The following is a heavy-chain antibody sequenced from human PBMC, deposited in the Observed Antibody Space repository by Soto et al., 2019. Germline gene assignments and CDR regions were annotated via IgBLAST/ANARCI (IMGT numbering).Heavy chain of an antibody. D-gene: IGHD3-10*01. Sequence: PSETLSLTCAVYGGSFSGYYWSWIRQPPGKGLEWIGEINHSGSTNYNPSLKSRVTISVDTSKNQFSLKLSSVTAADTAVYYCARGEHYGSGSYRDPEPYYYYGMDVWGQGTTVTVSS. CDR1: GGSFSGYY. CDR3: ARGEHYGSGSYRDPEPYYYYGMDV. CDR2: INHSGST. J-gene: IGHJ6*02. V-gene: IGHV4-34*01.